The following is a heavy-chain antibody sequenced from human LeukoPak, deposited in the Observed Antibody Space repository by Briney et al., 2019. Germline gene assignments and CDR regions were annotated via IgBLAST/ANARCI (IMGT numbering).Heavy chain of an antibody. CDR2: INPNSGGT. CDR1: GYTFTGYY. D-gene: IGHD3-10*01. J-gene: IGHJ4*02. Sequence: ASVKVSCKASGYTFTGYYMHWVRQAPGQGLEWMGWINPNSGGTNYAQKFQGRVTMTRNTSISTAYMELSSLRSEDTAVYYCARGFGGRALDWGQGTLVTVSS. V-gene: IGHV1-2*02. CDR3: ARGFGGRALD.